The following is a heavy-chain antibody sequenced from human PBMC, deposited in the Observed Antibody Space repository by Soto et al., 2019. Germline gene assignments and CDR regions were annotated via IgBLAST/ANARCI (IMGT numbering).Heavy chain of an antibody. CDR2: INPNSGGT. CDR3: ASFSSSTSWATYGMDV. J-gene: IGHJ6*02. CDR1: GYTFTGYY. D-gene: IGHD2-2*01. Sequence: ASVKVSCKASGYTFTGYYMHWVRQAPGQGLEWMGWINPNSGGTNYAQKFQGWVTMTRDTSISTAYMELSRLRSDDTAVYYCASFSSSTSWATYGMDVWGQGTTVTSP. V-gene: IGHV1-2*04.